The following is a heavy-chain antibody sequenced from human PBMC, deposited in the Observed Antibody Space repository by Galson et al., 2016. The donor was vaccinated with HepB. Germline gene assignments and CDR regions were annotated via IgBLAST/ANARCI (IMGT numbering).Heavy chain of an antibody. D-gene: IGHD2-15*01. CDR1: GFTFSNYW. V-gene: IGHV3-74*01. Sequence: SLRLSCAASGFTFSNYWMHWVRQAPGKGLVWVSRINSDRSSTSYADSVKGRFTISRDSAKNTLYLQMNRLRAEGTAVYYCARDRYCSGGSCYPWEAYYCYVMDSWGQGTTGTGS. CDR2: INSDRSST. CDR3: ARDRYCSGGSCYPWEAYYCYVMDS. J-gene: IGHJ6*02.